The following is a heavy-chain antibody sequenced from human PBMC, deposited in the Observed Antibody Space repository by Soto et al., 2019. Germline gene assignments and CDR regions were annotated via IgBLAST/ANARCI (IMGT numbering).Heavy chain of an antibody. CDR3: ARQDVSSTRLLPQHYYSYGMDV. D-gene: IGHD2-15*01. J-gene: IGHJ6*02. V-gene: IGHV4-4*07. CDR2: IYTSGST. Sequence: SETLSLTGTVSGSSISSYYWSWIRQPARKGLEGIGRIYTSGSTNYNPSLKSRVTMSVDTSKNQFSLKLSSVTAADTAVYYCARQDVSSTRLLPQHYYSYGMDVWGQGTTVTVSS. CDR1: GSSISSYY.